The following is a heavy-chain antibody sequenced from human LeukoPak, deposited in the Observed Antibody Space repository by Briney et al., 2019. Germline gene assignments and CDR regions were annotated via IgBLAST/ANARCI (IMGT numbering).Heavy chain of an antibody. CDR1: GGSISSSSYY. Sequence: SETLSLTCTVSGGSISSSSYYWGWIRQPPGKGLEWIGSIYYSGSTYYNPSLKSRVTISVDTSKNQFSLKLSSVTAADTAVYYCAGVPVNSHFGFDYWGQGTLVTVSS. CDR2: IYYSGST. V-gene: IGHV4-39*07. D-gene: IGHD4-23*01. J-gene: IGHJ4*02. CDR3: AGVPVNSHFGFDY.